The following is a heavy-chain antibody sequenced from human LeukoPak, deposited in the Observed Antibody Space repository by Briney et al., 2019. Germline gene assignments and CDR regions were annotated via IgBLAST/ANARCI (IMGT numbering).Heavy chain of an antibody. V-gene: IGHV3-23*01. CDR2: ISGGGTTT. CDR3: VKERYDGSGYYYDY. CDR1: GFSFSSCA. D-gene: IGHD3-22*01. Sequence: GGSLRLSCAASGFSFSSCAMTWVRQAPGKGLEWVSAISGGGTTTYYADYVKGRFTISRANSKNTLYLQMNSLRAEDTAVYYCVKERYDGSGYYYDYWGQGTLVTASS. J-gene: IGHJ4*02.